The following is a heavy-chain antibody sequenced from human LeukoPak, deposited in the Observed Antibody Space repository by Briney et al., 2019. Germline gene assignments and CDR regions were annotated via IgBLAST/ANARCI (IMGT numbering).Heavy chain of an antibody. V-gene: IGHV3-30*03. J-gene: IGHJ4*02. CDR2: ISKDGSNK. CDR3: ARAGSYYDSSGYYRFDY. CDR1: GFIFSDYY. D-gene: IGHD3-22*01. Sequence: PGGSLRLSCAASGFIFSDYYMSWIRQAPDKGLEWVAVISKDGSNKNYADSVKGRFTISRDNSKNTLYLQMNSLRAEDTAVYYCARAGSYYDSSGYYRFDYWGQGTLVTVSS.